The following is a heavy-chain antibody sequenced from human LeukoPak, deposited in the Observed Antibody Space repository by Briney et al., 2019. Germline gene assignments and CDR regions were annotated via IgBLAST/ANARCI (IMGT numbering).Heavy chain of an antibody. CDR1: GGSISSGSYY. D-gene: IGHD2-15*01. CDR2: IYTSGST. J-gene: IGHJ5*02. Sequence: PSETLSLTCTVSGGSISSGSYYGSWIRQPAGKGLEWIGRIYTSGSTNYNPSLKSRVTISVDTSKNQFSLKLSSVTAADTAVYYCARGPPGIVVVVAATEGWFDPWGQGTLVTVSS. V-gene: IGHV4-61*02. CDR3: ARGPPGIVVVVAATEGWFDP.